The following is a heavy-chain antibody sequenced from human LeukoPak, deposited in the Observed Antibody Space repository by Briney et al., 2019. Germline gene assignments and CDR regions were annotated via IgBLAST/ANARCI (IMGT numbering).Heavy chain of an antibody. J-gene: IGHJ5*02. Sequence: SETLSLTCAVSGGSISSSSYYWGWIRQPPGKGLEWIGSIYYSGSTYYNPSLKSRVTISVDTSKNQFSLKLSSVTAADTAVYYYARRITIFGVKTGYNWFDPWGQGTLVTVSS. D-gene: IGHD3-3*01. CDR3: ARRITIFGVKTGYNWFDP. CDR1: GGSISSSSYY. CDR2: IYYSGST. V-gene: IGHV4-39*01.